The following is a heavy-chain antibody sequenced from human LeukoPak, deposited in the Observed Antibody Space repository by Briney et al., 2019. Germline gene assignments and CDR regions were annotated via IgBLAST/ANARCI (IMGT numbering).Heavy chain of an antibody. D-gene: IGHD2-2*01. V-gene: IGHV3-23*01. CDR3: AKDWGMGDQLLRIDY. J-gene: IGHJ4*02. CDR2: ISGSGVST. CDR1: GFTFSTYA. Sequence: RGSPRLSCTDSGFTFSTYAMNCVRQAPRTGLWWVLGISGSGVSTYYADSVKGRFTISRDNSNNTLYLQMSSLGAEDTAVYYCAKDWGMGDQLLRIDYWGQGTLVTVSS.